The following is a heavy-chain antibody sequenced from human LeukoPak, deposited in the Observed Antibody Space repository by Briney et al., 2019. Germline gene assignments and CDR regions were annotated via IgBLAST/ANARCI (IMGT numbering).Heavy chain of an antibody. CDR3: ARDQSITMMEY. Sequence: PSETLSLTCTVSGGSISSTTYYWGWIRQPPGKGLEWIGSIYYSGSTYYNPSLKSRVTISVDTSKNQFSLKLSSVTAADTAVYYCARDQSITMMEYWGQGTLVTVSS. D-gene: IGHD3-22*01. V-gene: IGHV4-39*02. CDR2: IYYSGST. J-gene: IGHJ4*02. CDR1: GGSISSTTYY.